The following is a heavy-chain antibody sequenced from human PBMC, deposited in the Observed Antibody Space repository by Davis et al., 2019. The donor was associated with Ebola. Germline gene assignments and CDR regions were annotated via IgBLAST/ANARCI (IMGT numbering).Heavy chain of an antibody. CDR1: GFTFSSYS. V-gene: IGHV3-21*01. J-gene: IGHJ5*02. CDR3: ARDPIVVVPAAISWFDP. CDR2: ISSSSSYI. Sequence: GESLKISCAASGFTFSSYSMNWVRQAPGKGLEWVSSISSSSSYIYYADSVKGRFTISRDNAKNSLYLQMNSLRAEDTAVYYCARDPIVVVPAAISWFDPWGQGTLVTVSS. D-gene: IGHD2-2*02.